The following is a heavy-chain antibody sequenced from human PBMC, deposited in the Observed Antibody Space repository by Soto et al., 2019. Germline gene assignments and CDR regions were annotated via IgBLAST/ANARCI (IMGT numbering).Heavy chain of an antibody. CDR2: MRYSGDT. Sequence: SETLSLTCTVSGGSITSSSYLWGWIRQTPGKGLEWIGNMRYSGDTHSDPSLQSRVTISVDTPKNQFSLRLSSVTAADTAVYYCARVYVARGVIGRYYFDYWGQGTLVTVSS. V-gene: IGHV4-39*07. CDR3: ARVYVARGVIGRYYFDY. J-gene: IGHJ4*02. D-gene: IGHD3-10*01. CDR1: GGSITSSSYL.